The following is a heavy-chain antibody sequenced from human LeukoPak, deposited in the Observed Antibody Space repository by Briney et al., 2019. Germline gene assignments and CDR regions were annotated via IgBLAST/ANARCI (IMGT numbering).Heavy chain of an antibody. V-gene: IGHV4-59*01. J-gene: IGHJ4*02. D-gene: IGHD4-17*01. Sequence: PSETLSLTCTVSGGSISSYYWSWIRQPPGKGLEWIGYIYYSGSTNYNPSLKSRVTISVDTSKNQFSLKLSSVTAADTAVYYCASTHDYVDEEPFDYWGQGTLVTVSS. CDR3: ASTHDYVDEEPFDY. CDR2: IYYSGST. CDR1: GGSISSYY.